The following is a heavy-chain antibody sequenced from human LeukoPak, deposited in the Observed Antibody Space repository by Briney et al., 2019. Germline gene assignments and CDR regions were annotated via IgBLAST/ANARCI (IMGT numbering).Heavy chain of an antibody. CDR3: ARDKGKYDILVD. V-gene: IGHV3-53*05. CDR1: GFTVSSNY. Sequence: GGSLRLSCAASGFTVSSNYMSWVRQAPGKGLEWVSVIYSGGSTYYADPVKGRFTISRDNSKNTLYLQMNSLRAEDTAVYYCARDKGKYDILVDWGQGTLVTVSS. J-gene: IGHJ4*02. CDR2: IYSGGST. D-gene: IGHD3-9*01.